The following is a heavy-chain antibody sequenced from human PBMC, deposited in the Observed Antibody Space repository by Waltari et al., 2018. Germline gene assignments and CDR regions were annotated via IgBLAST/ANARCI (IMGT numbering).Heavy chain of an antibody. CDR3: AKGRSGGSYYFDY. CDR1: GFTFSSYA. J-gene: IGHJ4*02. CDR2: ISGSGGST. Sequence: EVQLLESGGGLVQPGGSLRLSCAASGFTFSSYAMSWVRQAPGKGLAWVSAISGSGGSTYYADSVKGRFTISRDNSKNTLYLQMNSLRAEDTAVYYCAKGRSGGSYYFDYWGQGTLVTVSS. V-gene: IGHV3-23*01. D-gene: IGHD1-26*01.